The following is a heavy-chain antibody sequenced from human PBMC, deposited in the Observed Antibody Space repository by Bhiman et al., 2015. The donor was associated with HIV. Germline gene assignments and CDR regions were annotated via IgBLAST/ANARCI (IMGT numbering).Heavy chain of an antibody. J-gene: IGHJ4*02. CDR3: AKPFQLDY. D-gene: IGHD2/OR15-2a*01. V-gene: IGHV3-30*02. CDR2: IRYDGSNK. CDR1: GFTFSSYG. Sequence: QVQLVESGGGVVQPGGSLRLSCAASGFTFSSYGMHWVRQAPGKGLEWVAFIRYDGSNKYYADSVKGRFTISRDNSKNTLYLQMNSLRAEDTAVYYCAKPFQLDYWGQGTLVTVSS.